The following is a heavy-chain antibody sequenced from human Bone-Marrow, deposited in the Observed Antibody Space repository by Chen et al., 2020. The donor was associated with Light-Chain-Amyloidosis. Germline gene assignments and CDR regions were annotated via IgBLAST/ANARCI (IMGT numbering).Heavy chain of an antibody. CDR2: IWPGDSDT. CDR3: ATRTQQLISDAFDI. Sequence: EVQLVQSGAEIKKAGESLSISCKASGYSFRNYWIGWVRQMPGKGLEWMGIIWPGDSDTRYSPSFRGQVTISVDTSITTAYLQWNSLKASDTAVYYCATRTQQLISDAFDIWGRGTLVTVSS. CDR1: GYSFRNYW. J-gene: IGHJ3*02. D-gene: IGHD1-7*01. V-gene: IGHV5-51*03.